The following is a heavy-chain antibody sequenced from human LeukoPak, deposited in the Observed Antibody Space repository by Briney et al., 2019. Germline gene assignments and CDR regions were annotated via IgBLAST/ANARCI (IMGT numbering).Heavy chain of an antibody. D-gene: IGHD5-12*01. V-gene: IGHV3-23*01. CDR2: ISNNGGYT. CDR1: GFTFSSSA. J-gene: IGHJ4*02. CDR3: ARDSTWQLDY. Sequence: GGSLRLSCAASGFTFSSSAMSWVRQAPGKGLEWVSAISNNGGYTYYADSVQGRFTISRDNSKSTLCLQMNSLRAEDTAVYFCARDSTWQLDYWGQGTLITVSS.